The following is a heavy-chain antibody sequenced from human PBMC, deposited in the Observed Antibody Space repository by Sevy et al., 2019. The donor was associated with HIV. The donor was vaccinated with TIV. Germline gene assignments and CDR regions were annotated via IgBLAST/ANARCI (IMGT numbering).Heavy chain of an antibody. CDR2: IKSKIDGGKT. CDR1: GFSFNNAW. V-gene: IGHV3-15*01. Sequence: GGSLRLSCAASGFSFNNAWMNWVRQAPGKGLEWVGRIKSKIDGGKTDYAAPVKGRFTISREDSKNTLYLQMNSLKTEDTAVYYCTTGGSRRSYYYGMDVWGQGTTVTVSS. J-gene: IGHJ6*02. CDR3: TTGGSRRSYYYGMDV. D-gene: IGHD2-2*01.